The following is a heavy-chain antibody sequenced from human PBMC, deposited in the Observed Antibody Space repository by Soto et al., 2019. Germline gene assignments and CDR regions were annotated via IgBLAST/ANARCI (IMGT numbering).Heavy chain of an antibody. D-gene: IGHD1-26*01. CDR2: ISWNGGTI. CDR3: AKQRSHVPGLGQNWFDP. CDR1: GFIFDDYA. J-gene: IGHJ5*02. Sequence: EVQLVESGGGLVQPGRSLRLSCAASGFIFDDYAMHWVRQAPGKGLEWVSGISWNGGTIGYADSVKGRFTISRDNAKNSLYLQMDRLTPEDTDLYYCAKQRSHVPGLGQNWFDPWGQGTLFTVSS. V-gene: IGHV3-9*01.